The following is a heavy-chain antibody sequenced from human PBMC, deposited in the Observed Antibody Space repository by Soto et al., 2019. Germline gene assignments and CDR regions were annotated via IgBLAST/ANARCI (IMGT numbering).Heavy chain of an antibody. CDR1: RFTFSSYA. J-gene: IGHJ2*01. CDR2: ISGSGGST. CDR3: AKVSGYRTLPYWYFDL. Sequence: EVQLLESGGGLVQPGGSLRLSCAASRFTFSSYAMSWVRQAPGKGLEWVSAISGSGGSTYYADSVKGRFTISRDNSKNTLYLQMNSLRAEDTAVYYCAKVSGYRTLPYWYFDLWGRGTLVTVSS. V-gene: IGHV3-23*01. D-gene: IGHD5-12*01.